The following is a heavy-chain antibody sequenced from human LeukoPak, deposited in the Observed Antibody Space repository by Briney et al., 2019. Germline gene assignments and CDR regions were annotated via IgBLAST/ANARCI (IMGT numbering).Heavy chain of an antibody. J-gene: IGHJ6*03. D-gene: IGHD2-2*01. CDR1: GFTFSSYG. V-gene: IGHV3-30*03. CDR3: ARGYLYYYMDV. Sequence: GGSLRLSCAASGFTFSSYGMHWVRQAPGKGLEWVAVISYDGSNKYHADSVKGRFTISRDNSKNSLYLQMNSLRAEDTAVYYCARGYLYYYMDVWGKGTTVTVSS. CDR2: ISYDGSNK.